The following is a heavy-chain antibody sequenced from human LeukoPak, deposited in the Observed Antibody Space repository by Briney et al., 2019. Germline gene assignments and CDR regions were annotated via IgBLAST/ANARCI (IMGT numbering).Heavy chain of an antibody. CDR3: ARDRSYNFWSGYSTPDY. J-gene: IGHJ4*02. V-gene: IGHV3-33*01. CDR2: IWYDGSNK. D-gene: IGHD3-3*01. Sequence: GGSLRLSCAASGFTFSSYGMRWVRQAPGKGLEWVAVIWYDGSNKYYADSVKGRFTISRDNSKNTQDLQMNSLRAEDTAVYYCARDRSYNFWSGYSTPDYWGQGTMVTVSS. CDR1: GFTFSSYG.